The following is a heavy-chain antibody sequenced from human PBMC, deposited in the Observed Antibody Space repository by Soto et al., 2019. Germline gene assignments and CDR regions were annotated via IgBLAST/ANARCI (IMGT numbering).Heavy chain of an antibody. CDR3: ARDGSNWYYFDY. D-gene: IGHD1-1*01. Sequence: EVQLLESGGGLVQPGGSLRLSCAASGFTFSSYAMSWVRQAPGKGLEWVSAISGSGGSTYYADSVKGRFTISRDNSKNTLYLQMNSLRAEDTAVYYCARDGSNWYYFDYWGQGTLVTVSS. V-gene: IGHV3-23*01. CDR1: GFTFSSYA. J-gene: IGHJ4*02. CDR2: ISGSGGST.